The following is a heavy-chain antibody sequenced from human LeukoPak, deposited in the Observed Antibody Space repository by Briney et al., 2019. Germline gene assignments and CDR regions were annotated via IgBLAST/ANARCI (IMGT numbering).Heavy chain of an antibody. CDR2: INHSGST. J-gene: IGHJ4*02. CDR3: ARVVGSRELYFDY. CDR1: GFTFSGYY. Sequence: PGGSLRLSCAASGFTFSGYYWSWIRQPPGKGLEWIGEINHSGSTNYNPSLKSRVTISVDTSKNQFSLKLSSVTAADTAVYYCARVVGSRELYFDYWGQGTLVTVSS. V-gene: IGHV4-34*01. D-gene: IGHD1-26*01.